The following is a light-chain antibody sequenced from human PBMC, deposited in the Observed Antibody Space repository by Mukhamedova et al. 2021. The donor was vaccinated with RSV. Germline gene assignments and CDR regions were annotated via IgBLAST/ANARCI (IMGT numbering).Light chain of an antibody. CDR2: WGS. V-gene: IGKV2-28*01. Sequence: GWYLQKPGQSPQLLIYWGSNRASGVPDRFSGSGSGTDFTLKISRVEAEDVGVYYCMEALQTPYTFGQGTKLEIK. CDR3: MEALQTPYT. J-gene: IGKJ2*01.